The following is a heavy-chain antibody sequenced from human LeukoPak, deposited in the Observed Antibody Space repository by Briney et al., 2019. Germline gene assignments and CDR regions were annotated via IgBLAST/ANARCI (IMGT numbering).Heavy chain of an antibody. V-gene: IGHV3-43*01. CDR1: GFTLDDYT. D-gene: IGHD5-24*01. J-gene: IGHJ4*02. CDR3: VKGGGGLATITSLQY. CDR2: INWDGASR. Sequence: GGSLRLSCAASGFTLDDYTMYWIRQAPGKGLEWVSAINWDGASRTYADSVKGRFSISRDNSKNSLYLQMNSLRREDTALYYCVKGGGGLATITSLQYWGQGTLVTVSS.